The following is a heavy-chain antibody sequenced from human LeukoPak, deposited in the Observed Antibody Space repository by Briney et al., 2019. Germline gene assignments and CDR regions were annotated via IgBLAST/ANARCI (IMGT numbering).Heavy chain of an antibody. J-gene: IGHJ6*02. Sequence: SETLSLTCAVYGGSFSGYYRSWIRQPPGKGLEWIGEINHSGSTNYNPSLKSRVTISVDTSKNRFSLKLSSVTAADTAVYYCARGPFRDSSGYYYERYYYGMDVWGQGTTVTVSS. D-gene: IGHD3-22*01. CDR1: GGSFSGYY. CDR3: ARGPFRDSSGYYYERYYYGMDV. V-gene: IGHV4-34*01. CDR2: INHSGST.